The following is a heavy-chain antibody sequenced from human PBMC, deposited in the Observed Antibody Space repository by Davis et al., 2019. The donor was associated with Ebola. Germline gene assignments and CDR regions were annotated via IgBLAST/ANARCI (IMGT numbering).Heavy chain of an antibody. CDR2: ISVNHGIT. J-gene: IGHJ4*02. D-gene: IGHD3-10*01. CDR3: ARGGGSTQLGIDY. Sequence: ASVKVSCKASGYTFTTYGITWVRQAPGQGLEWVGWISVNHGITNYVQQMQGRITMTADTSTSTAYMELRGLRSDDTAVYYCARGGGSTQLGIDYWGQGTLVTVSS. CDR1: GYTFTTYG. V-gene: IGHV1-18*01.